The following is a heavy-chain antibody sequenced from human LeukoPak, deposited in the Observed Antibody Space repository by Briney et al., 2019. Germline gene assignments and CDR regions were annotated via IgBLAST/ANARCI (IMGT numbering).Heavy chain of an antibody. D-gene: IGHD6-13*01. Sequence: GGSLRLSCAASGFTFSSYAMHWVRQAPGKGLEWVAVISYDGSNKYYADSVKGRFTISRDNSKNTLYLQMNSLRAEDTAVYYCARDVSRITAAGYYYYGMDVWGQGTTVTVSS. J-gene: IGHJ6*02. CDR3: ARDVSRITAAGYYYYGMDV. V-gene: IGHV3-30-3*01. CDR2: ISYDGSNK. CDR1: GFTFSSYA.